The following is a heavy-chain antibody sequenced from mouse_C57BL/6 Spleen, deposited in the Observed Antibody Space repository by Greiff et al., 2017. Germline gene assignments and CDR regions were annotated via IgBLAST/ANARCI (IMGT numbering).Heavy chain of an antibody. J-gene: IGHJ3*01. CDR2: IDPSDSYT. D-gene: IGHD4-1*01. CDR3: ERGELGRFAY. CDR1: GYTFTSYW. Sequence: QVQVKQPGAELVKPGASVKLSCKASGYTFTSYWMPWVKQRPGQGLEWIGEIDPSDSYTNYNQKFKGKATLTVDTSSSTAYMQLSSLTSEDSAVYYCERGELGRFAYWGQGTLVTVSA. V-gene: IGHV1-50*01.